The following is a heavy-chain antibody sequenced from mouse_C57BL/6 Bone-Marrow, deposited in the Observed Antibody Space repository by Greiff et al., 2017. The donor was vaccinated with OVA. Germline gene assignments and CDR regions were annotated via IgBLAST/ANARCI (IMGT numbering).Heavy chain of an antibody. V-gene: IGHV5-17*01. Sequence: DVKLVESGGGLVKPGGSLKLSCAASGFTFSDYGMHWVRQAPEKGLEWVAYISSGSSTIYYADTVKGRFTISRYNAKNTLFLQMTSLRAEDTAMYYCARRLGLAYWGQGTLVTVSA. D-gene: IGHD1-2*01. CDR3: ARRLGLAY. CDR2: ISSGSSTI. J-gene: IGHJ3*01. CDR1: GFTFSDYG.